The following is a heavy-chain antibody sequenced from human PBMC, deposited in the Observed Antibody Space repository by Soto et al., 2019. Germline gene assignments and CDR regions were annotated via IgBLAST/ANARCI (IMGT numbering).Heavy chain of an antibody. D-gene: IGHD3-3*01. CDR2: VFHSGTT. J-gene: IGHJ4*02. CDR1: GYSINSGYY. CDR3: GRDFRDLHDFWSGSDD. V-gene: IGHV4-38-2*02. Sequence: SQTLSLTCAVSGYSINSGYYWVWIRKSPGKGLEWVVCVFHSGTTYSTPSLKTRLTISVDTSKNQFSLALNAVTAADTAVYYCGRDFRDLHDFWSGSDDWGQGSPVTVAS.